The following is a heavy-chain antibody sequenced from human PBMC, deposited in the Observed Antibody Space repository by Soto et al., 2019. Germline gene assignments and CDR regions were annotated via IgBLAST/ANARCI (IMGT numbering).Heavy chain of an antibody. D-gene: IGHD6-13*01. V-gene: IGHV4-38-2*01. CDR3: ARGEYGSSPYNWFDP. J-gene: IGHJ5*02. Sequence: PSETLSLTCAVSGYSISSGYYWGWIRQPPGKGLEWIGSIYHSGSTYYNPSLKSRVTISVDTSKNQFSLKLSSVTAADTAVYYCARGEYGSSPYNWFDPWGQGTLVTVSS. CDR1: GYSISSGYY. CDR2: IYHSGST.